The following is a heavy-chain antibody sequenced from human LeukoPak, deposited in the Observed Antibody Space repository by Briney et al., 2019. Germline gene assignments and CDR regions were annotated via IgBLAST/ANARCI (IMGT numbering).Heavy chain of an antibody. V-gene: IGHV4-59*01. CDR1: GGSISSYY. Sequence: SETLSLTCTVSGGSISSYYWSWIRQPPGKGLEWIGYIYYSGSTNYNPSLKSRVTISVDTSKNQFSLKLSSVTAADTAVYYCARSPPYSSSWYGYWGQGTLVTVSS. D-gene: IGHD6-13*01. CDR2: IYYSGST. CDR3: ARSPPYSSSWYGY. J-gene: IGHJ4*02.